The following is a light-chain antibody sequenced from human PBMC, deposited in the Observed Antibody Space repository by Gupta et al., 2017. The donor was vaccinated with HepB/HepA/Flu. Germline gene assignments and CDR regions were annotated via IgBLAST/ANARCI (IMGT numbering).Light chain of an antibody. Sequence: VITQSPATLTVSPGERTTLSCRGSQGISSNIAWYQQKPGQAPRLLIYGASTRATGIPARFSGSGSGTDFTLTISSLQSEDFTVYYCQQYDYLPLTFGGGTKVEIK. CDR1: QGISSN. CDR3: QQYDYLPLT. J-gene: IGKJ4*01. CDR2: GAS. V-gene: IGKV3-15*01.